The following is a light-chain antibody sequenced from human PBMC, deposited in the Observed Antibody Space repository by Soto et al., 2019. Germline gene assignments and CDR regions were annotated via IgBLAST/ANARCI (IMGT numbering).Light chain of an antibody. Sequence: QSVLTQPPSVSAAPGQKVTISCSGSSSNIGSNYVSWYQQLPGAAPKLLIYENYERPSGIPDRFSGSKSGTSATLDITGLQTGDEADYYCGAWDNILTGGVFGGGTKLTVL. V-gene: IGLV1-51*02. J-gene: IGLJ2*01. CDR1: SSNIGSNY. CDR2: ENY. CDR3: GAWDNILTGGV.